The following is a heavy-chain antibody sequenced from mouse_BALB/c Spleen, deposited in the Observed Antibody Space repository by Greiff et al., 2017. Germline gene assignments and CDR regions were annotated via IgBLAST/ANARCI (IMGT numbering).Heavy chain of an antibody. V-gene: IGHV5-9-4*01. Sequence: EVMLVESGGGLVKPGGSRKLSGAPPGFIFSSYARSGVRQSPEKRLEWVAEISSGGSYTYYPDTVTGRFTISRDNAKNTLYLEMSSLRSEDTAMYYCARDNYGSSTYYYAMDYWGQGTSVTVSS. CDR2: ISSGGSYT. CDR3: ARDNYGSSTYYYAMDY. CDR1: GFIFSSYA. J-gene: IGHJ4*01. D-gene: IGHD1-1*01.